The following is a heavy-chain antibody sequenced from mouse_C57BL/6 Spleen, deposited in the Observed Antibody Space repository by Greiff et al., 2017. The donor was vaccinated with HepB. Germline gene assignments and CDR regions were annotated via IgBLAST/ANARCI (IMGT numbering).Heavy chain of an antibody. V-gene: IGHV1-69*01. J-gene: IGHJ2*01. CDR3: ARGPPFDY. CDR1: GYTFTSYW. CDR2: IDPSDSYT. Sequence: VQLQQPGAELVMPGASVKLSCKASGYTFTSYWMHWVKQRPGQGLEWIGEIDPSDSYTNYNQKFKGKSTLTVDESSSTAYMQLSSLTSEDSAVYYCARGPPFDYWGQGTTLTVSS.